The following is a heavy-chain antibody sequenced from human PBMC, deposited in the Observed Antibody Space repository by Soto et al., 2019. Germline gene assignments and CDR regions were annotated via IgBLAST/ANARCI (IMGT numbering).Heavy chain of an antibody. CDR1: GGSISSGNSYS. V-gene: IGHV4-30-2*01. CDR3: ARAVAPYLGAWFDP. CDR2: ISHSGST. Sequence: QLQLQESGSGLVKPSQTLSLTCAVSGGSISSGNSYSWSWIRQPPGKGLEWIGSISHSGSTSYNPSLKGRVTMSVDNSKNQYSLNLSSVTAADMAVDYCARAVAPYLGAWFDPWGQGTLVIVPS. D-gene: IGHD3-16*01. J-gene: IGHJ5*02.